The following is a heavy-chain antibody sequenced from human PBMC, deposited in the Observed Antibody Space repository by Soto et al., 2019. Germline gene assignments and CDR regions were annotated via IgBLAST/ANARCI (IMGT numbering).Heavy chain of an antibody. V-gene: IGHV4-39*01. CDR1: GGSINRSSYY. D-gene: IGHD4-17*01. Sequence: SETLSLTCTVSGGSINRSSYYWGWIRRPPGKGLEWIGSVYFSGSTFYNPSLKSRVTISVDTSKNQFSLKLGSVTAADTAVFYCAKTTVTTVAAFDIWGQGTLVTVSS. CDR3: AKTTVTTVAAFDI. J-gene: IGHJ3*02. CDR2: VYFSGST.